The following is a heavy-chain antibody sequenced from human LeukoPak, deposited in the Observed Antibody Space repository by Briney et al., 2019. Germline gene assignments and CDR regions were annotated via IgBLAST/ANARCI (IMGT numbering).Heavy chain of an antibody. D-gene: IGHD3-22*01. V-gene: IGHV3-30*04. CDR1: GFTFSSYA. CDR3: ASPKYDSSGYSRDYYYYYGMDV. J-gene: IGHJ6*02. CDR2: ISYDGSNK. Sequence: GGSLRLSCAASGFTFSSYAMHWVRQAPGKGLEWVAVISYDGSNKYYADSVKGRFTISRDNSKNTLYLQMNSLRAEDTAVYYCASPKYDSSGYSRDYYYYYGMDVWGQGTTVTVSS.